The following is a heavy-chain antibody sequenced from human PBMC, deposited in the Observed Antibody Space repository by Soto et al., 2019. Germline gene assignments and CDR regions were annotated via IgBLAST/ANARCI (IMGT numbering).Heavy chain of an antibody. CDR3: VMVDNYVTPTPQDV. J-gene: IGHJ6*02. V-gene: IGHV1-18*03. CDR2: ISPYTGNT. D-gene: IGHD3-16*01. CDR1: GYIFVNYG. Sequence: ASVKVSCKASGYIFVNYGIAWVRRAPGQGLEWMGWISPYTGNTHSATKVQGRLTMTTDTSTSTAYMDLGSLTSDDMAVYYCVMVDNYVTPTPQDVWGQGTTVTVSS.